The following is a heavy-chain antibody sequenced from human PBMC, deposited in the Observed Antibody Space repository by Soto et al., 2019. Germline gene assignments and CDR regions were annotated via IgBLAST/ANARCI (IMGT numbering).Heavy chain of an antibody. D-gene: IGHD3-10*01. J-gene: IGHJ6*03. CDR2: ISAYNGNT. V-gene: IGHV1-18*01. CDR3: ARDYGSGSYYYYYYYMDV. CDR1: GYTFTSYG. Sequence: ASVKVSCKASGYTFTSYGISWVRQAPGQGLEWMGRISAYNGNTNYAQKLQGRVTMTTDTSTSTAYMELRSLRSDDTAVYYCARDYGSGSYYYYYYYMDVWGKGTTVTVSS.